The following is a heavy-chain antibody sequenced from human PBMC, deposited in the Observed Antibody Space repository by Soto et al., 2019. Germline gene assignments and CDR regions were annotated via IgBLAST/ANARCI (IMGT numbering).Heavy chain of an antibody. D-gene: IGHD6-13*01. CDR1: VYTLTGYY. V-gene: IGHV1-2*02. J-gene: IGHJ4*02. Sequence: ASVTVSCKASVYTLTGYYMHWVRQAPGQGLEWMGWINPNSGGTNYAQKFQGRVTMTRDTSISTAYMELSRLRSDDTAVYYCARDSLAATGVDYWGQGTLVTVSS. CDR3: ARDSLAATGVDY. CDR2: INPNSGGT.